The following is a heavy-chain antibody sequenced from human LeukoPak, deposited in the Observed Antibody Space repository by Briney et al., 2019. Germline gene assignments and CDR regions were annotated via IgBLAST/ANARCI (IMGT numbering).Heavy chain of an antibody. Sequence: PPETLSLTCTVSGGSISSYYWSWIRQPPGKGLEWIGYIHYSGSTNYNPSLKSRVTISVDTSKNQFSLKLSSVTAADTAVYYCARTVGATRKIFDYWGQGTLVTVSS. CDR3: ARTVGATRKIFDY. CDR1: GGSISSYY. V-gene: IGHV4-59*01. D-gene: IGHD1-26*01. CDR2: IHYSGST. J-gene: IGHJ4*02.